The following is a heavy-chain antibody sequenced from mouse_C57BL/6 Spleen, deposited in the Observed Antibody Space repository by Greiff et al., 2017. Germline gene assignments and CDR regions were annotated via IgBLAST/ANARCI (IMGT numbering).Heavy chain of an antibody. V-gene: IGHV3-6*01. CDR2: ISYDGSN. Sequence: EVQRVESGPGLVKPSQSLSLTCSVTGYSITSGYYWNWIRQFPGNKLEWMGYISYDGSNNYNPSLKNRIPITRDPSKNQFFLKLNSVTTEDTATYYCAMSYYGDYYAMDYWGQGTSVTVSS. CDR3: AMSYYGDYYAMDY. J-gene: IGHJ4*01. D-gene: IGHD2-13*01. CDR1: GYSITSGYY.